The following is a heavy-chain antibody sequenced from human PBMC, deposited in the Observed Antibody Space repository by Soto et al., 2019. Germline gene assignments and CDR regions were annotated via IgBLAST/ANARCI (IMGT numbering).Heavy chain of an antibody. CDR1: GGSVDSGSYY. J-gene: IGHJ5*02. CDR2: IFYSRST. D-gene: IGHD6-13*01. V-gene: IGHV4-61*01. Sequence: QVQLHESRRGLVKPSDTLSLTCTVSGGSVDSGSYYWSWIRQPPGKGLDRIGRIFYSRSTKYNSSLKSRVTISMDTSKKQFSLKVSAVTAADTVVYYCASSMAAVGTATWFDPWGRGSLVTVSS. CDR3: ASSMAAVGTATWFDP.